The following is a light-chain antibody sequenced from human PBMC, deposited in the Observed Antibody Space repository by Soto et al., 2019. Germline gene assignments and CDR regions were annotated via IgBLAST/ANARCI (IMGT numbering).Light chain of an antibody. V-gene: IGLV3-21*04. Sequence: SSELTQPPSVSVAPGKTARITCGGTNIGSKSVHWYQQKPGQAPVLVIYYDSDRPSGIPERFSGSNSGNTATLTISRVEAGDEADYYCQVWDSSSDRMVFGGGTKLTVL. J-gene: IGLJ2*01. CDR1: NIGSKS. CDR3: QVWDSSSDRMV. CDR2: YDS.